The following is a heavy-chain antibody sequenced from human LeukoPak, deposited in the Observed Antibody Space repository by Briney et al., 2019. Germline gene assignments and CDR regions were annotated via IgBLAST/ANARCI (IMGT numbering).Heavy chain of an antibody. CDR2: MNPTSGNT. D-gene: IGHD3-22*01. J-gene: IGHJ5*02. Sequence: GASVKVSCKASGYTFTNYDMNWVRQATGQGLEWMGWMNPTSGNTAYAQKFQGRVTITTNASISTAYMELSSLGSEDTGVYYCARGRAMWYYDSGGHYTTSSEYNWFDPWGQGTLVTVSP. V-gene: IGHV1-8*03. CDR3: ARGRAMWYYDSGGHYTTSSEYNWFDP. CDR1: GYTFTNYD.